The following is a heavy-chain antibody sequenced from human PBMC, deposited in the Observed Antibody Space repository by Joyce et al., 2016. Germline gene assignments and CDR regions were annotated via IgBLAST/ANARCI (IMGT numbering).Heavy chain of an antibody. CDR3: ARGHGSGWYIVDY. D-gene: IGHD6-19*01. CDR2: IGPGDCYG. Sequence: EVQLVQSGAEVKKPGESLRISCKGSGYSFITSWVTWVRQMPGKGLEWMGRIGPGDCYGIYSPSVQGHVTMSTDKSINTAYLQWSSLKASDTAIYYCARGHGSGWYIVDYWGQGTLVTVSS. V-gene: IGHV5-10-1*03. J-gene: IGHJ4*02. CDR1: GYSFITSW.